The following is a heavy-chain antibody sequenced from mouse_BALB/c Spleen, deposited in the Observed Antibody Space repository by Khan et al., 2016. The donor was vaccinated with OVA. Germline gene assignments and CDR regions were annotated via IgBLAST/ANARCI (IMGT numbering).Heavy chain of an antibody. J-gene: IGHJ3*01. V-gene: IGHV1-4*01. CDR2: INPSSGYT. CDR1: GYTFTSYT. D-gene: IGHD2-14*01. Sequence: QIQLVQSGAELARPGASVKMSCKASGYTFTSYTIHWIKQRPGQGLEWIGYINPSSGYTNYNQKFKDKATLTADKSSTTAYMQLSSLTSDDSAVYYCARDGAYYRNDGWFAYWGQGTPVTVSA. CDR3: ARDGAYYRNDGWFAY.